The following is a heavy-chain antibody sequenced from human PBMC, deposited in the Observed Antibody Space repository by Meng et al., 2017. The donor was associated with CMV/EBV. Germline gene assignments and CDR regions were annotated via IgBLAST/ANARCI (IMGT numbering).Heavy chain of an antibody. J-gene: IGHJ2*01. Sequence: GQLVQSGAEVKKPGASVKVSCKASGYTLTGYYMHWVRQAPGQGLEWMGWINPNSGGTNYAQKFQGRVTMTRDTSISTAYMELSRLRSDDTAVYYCATYIGNYINWYFDLWGRGTLVTVSS. V-gene: IGHV1-2*02. D-gene: IGHD1-7*01. CDR1: GYTLTGYY. CDR2: INPNSGGT. CDR3: ATYIGNYINWYFDL.